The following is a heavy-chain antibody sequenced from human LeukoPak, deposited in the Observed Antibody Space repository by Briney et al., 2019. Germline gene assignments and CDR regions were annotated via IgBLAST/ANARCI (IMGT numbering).Heavy chain of an antibody. CDR1: GGSISSYY. Sequence: SETLSLTCTVSGGSISSYYWSWIRQPPGKGLEWIGYIYYSGSTNYNPSLQSRVTISVDTSKNQFSLKLSSVTAADTAVYYCARQGYYDPHAFDISGQGTMVTASS. V-gene: IGHV4-59*08. CDR2: IYYSGST. J-gene: IGHJ3*02. CDR3: ARQGYYDPHAFDI. D-gene: IGHD3-22*01.